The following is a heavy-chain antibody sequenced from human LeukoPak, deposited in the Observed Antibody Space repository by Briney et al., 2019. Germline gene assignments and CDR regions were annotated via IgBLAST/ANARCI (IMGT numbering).Heavy chain of an antibody. D-gene: IGHD3-10*01. CDR1: GFTFSSYA. J-gene: IGHJ6*02. CDR3: AKAVWFGEFDYYFFGLDV. Sequence: PGGSLRLSCAAFGFTFSSYAMGWVRQAPGKGLERVSAISGSGGDTYYADSVKGRFTFSRDNSKNTLYLQMNSLRPEDTALYYCAKAVWFGEFDYYFFGLDVWGQGTTVTVSS. V-gene: IGHV3-23*01. CDR2: ISGSGGDT.